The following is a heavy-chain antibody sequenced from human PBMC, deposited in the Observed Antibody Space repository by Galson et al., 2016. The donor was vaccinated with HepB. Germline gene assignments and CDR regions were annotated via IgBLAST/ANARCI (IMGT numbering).Heavy chain of an antibody. D-gene: IGHD5-18*01. J-gene: IGHJ4*02. CDR3: ARTPMVTYFDY. CDR1: GYTFTSYY. V-gene: IGHV1-46*01. CDR2: INPSGGSA. Sequence: SCKASGYTFTSYYIHWVRQAPGQGLEWMGIINPSGGSASYAQKFQGRVTMTRDTSTSTVYMELSSLRSEDTAVYYCARTPMVTYFDYWGQGTLVTVSS.